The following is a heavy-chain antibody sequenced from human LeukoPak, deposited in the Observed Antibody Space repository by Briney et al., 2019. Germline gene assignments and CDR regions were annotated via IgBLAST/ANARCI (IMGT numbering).Heavy chain of an antibody. Sequence: PGGSLRLSRAASGFTFSSYWMSWVRQAPGKGLEWVANIKQDGSEKYYVDSVKGRFTISRDNAKNSLYLQMNSLRAEDTAVYYCARDSEGGYDYDPFFDYWGRGTLVTVSS. D-gene: IGHD5-12*01. V-gene: IGHV3-7*01. CDR1: GFTFSSYW. CDR3: ARDSEGGYDYDPFFDY. J-gene: IGHJ4*02. CDR2: IKQDGSEK.